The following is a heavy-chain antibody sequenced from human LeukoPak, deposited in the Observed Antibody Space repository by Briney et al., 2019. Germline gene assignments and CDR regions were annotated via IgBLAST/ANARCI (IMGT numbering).Heavy chain of an antibody. J-gene: IGHJ4*02. D-gene: IGHD2-2*01. Sequence: ASVKVSCKASGYTLTGYYMHWVRQAPGQGLEWMGWINPNSGGTNYAQKFQGRVTMTRDTSISTAYMELSRLRSDDTAVYYCARPYCSSTSCYYVYWGQGTLVTVSS. V-gene: IGHV1-2*02. CDR1: GYTLTGYY. CDR3: ARPYCSSTSCYYVY. CDR2: INPNSGGT.